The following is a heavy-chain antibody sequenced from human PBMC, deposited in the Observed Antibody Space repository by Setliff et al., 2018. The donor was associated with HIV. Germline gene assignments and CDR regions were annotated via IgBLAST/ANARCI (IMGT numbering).Heavy chain of an antibody. Sequence: PSETLSLTCTVSGDSISSYFWSWIRQSPGKGLEWIGFRSTTGSTNYNPSLKGRVAISVDTSRNQFSLRVTSVTAADTAVYFCAKRRGSGTLYDAFDPWGQGILVTVSS. J-gene: IGHJ5*02. V-gene: IGHV4-4*09. CDR3: AKRRGSGTLYDAFDP. CDR2: RSTTGST. CDR1: GDSISSYF. D-gene: IGHD3-10*01.